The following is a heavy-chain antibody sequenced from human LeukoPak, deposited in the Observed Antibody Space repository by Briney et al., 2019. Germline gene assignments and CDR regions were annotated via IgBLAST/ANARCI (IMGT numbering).Heavy chain of an antibody. V-gene: IGHV3-21*06. CDR2: ISGSGAYI. Sequence: PGGSLRLSCDTSGLTFTGYIMHGVRQAPGKGREWVSSISGSGAYIYYADSVKGRFTISRDNARNSLSLKMSSQRAEDRAVYFCAHRCSKSDCHQPSFGMDVWGQGTTVTVSS. CDR1: GLTFTGYI. CDR3: AHRCSKSDCHQPSFGMDV. D-gene: IGHD2-2*01. J-gene: IGHJ6*02.